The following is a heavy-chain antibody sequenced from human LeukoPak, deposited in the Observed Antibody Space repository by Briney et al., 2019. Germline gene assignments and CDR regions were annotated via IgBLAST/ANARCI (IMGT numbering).Heavy chain of an antibody. CDR1: GGSISSGVYY. Sequence: SETLSLTCTVSGGSISSGVYYWSWIRQPPGKGLEWIGYIYYSGSTYYNPSLKSRVTISGDTSKNQFSLRLSSVTAADTAVYYCAREGPHLFDSWGQGTLVTVSS. CDR3: AREGPHLFDS. CDR2: IYYSGST. J-gene: IGHJ5*01. V-gene: IGHV4-30-4*01.